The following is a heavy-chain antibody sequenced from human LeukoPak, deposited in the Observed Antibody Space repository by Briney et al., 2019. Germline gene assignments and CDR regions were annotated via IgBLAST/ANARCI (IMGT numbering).Heavy chain of an antibody. Sequence: GGSLRLSCAASGFTFSSDAMSWVRQAPGKGLEWVSAISGSGGSTYYADSVKGRFTISRHNAKNSLYLQMNSLSAEDTALYYCARNMLGYNYHYMDVWGKGTTVTVSS. CDR2: ISGSGGST. V-gene: IGHV3-23*01. CDR1: GFTFSSDA. CDR3: ARNMLGYNYHYMDV. J-gene: IGHJ6*03. D-gene: IGHD2-8*01.